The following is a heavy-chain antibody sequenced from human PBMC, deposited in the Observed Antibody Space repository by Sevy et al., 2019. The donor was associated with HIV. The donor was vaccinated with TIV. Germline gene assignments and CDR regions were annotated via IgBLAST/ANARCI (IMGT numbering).Heavy chain of an antibody. CDR3: ARPSRGYDILTGYDY. Sequence: GESLKISCKGSGYSFTSYWIGWVRQMPGKGLEWMGIIYPGDSDTRYSPSFQGQVTISADKSIGTAYLQWSSLKASDTAMYYCARPSRGYDILTGYDYWGQGTLVTVSS. CDR2: IYPGDSDT. CDR1: GYSFTSYW. V-gene: IGHV5-51*01. D-gene: IGHD3-9*01. J-gene: IGHJ4*02.